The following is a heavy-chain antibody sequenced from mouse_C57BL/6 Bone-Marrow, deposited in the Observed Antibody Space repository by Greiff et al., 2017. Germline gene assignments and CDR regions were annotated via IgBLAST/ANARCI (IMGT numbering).Heavy chain of an antibody. Sequence: EVKLVESGGGLVQPGESLKLSCESNEYEFPSHDMSWVRKTPEKRLELVAAINSDGGSTYYPDTMERRFIISRDNTKKPLYLQMSRLRSEDTALYYCARLSYGSSSYYAMDYWGQGTSVTVSS. V-gene: IGHV5-2*01. CDR1: EYEFPSHD. D-gene: IGHD1-1*01. CDR3: ARLSYGSSSYYAMDY. CDR2: INSDGGST. J-gene: IGHJ4*01.